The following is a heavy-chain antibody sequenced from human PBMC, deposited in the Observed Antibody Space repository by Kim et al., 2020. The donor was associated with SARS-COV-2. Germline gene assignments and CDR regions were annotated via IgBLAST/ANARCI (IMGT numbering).Heavy chain of an antibody. J-gene: IGHJ4*01. Sequence: GGSLRLSCAASGFTFSNAWMSWVRQAPGKGLEWVGRIKSKTDGGTTDYAAPVKGRFTISSDDSKNTLYLQMNSLKTEDTAVYYCTTEDFDWLLYPTETFDDWGHGTLVTVS. CDR2: IKSKTDGGTT. CDR3: TTEDFDWLLYPTETFDD. V-gene: IGHV3-15*01. CDR1: GFTFSNAW. D-gene: IGHD3-9*01.